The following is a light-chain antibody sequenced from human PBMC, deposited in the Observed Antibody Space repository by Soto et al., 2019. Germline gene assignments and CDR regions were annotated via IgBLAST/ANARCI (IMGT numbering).Light chain of an antibody. J-gene: IGKJ5*01. V-gene: IGKV1D-12*01. Sequence: DLQVTQSPSSVSASVGDRLTITFRACQDIAGYLAWYQHKPGRTPELLIHGASRLQSGVPARFSGSGSGTDFTLSINSLQPEDFATYYCQQAYSFPITFGQGTRLEIK. CDR1: QDIAGY. CDR3: QQAYSFPIT. CDR2: GAS.